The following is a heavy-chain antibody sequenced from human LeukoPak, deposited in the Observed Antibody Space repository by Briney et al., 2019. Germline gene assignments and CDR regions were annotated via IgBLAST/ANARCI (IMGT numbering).Heavy chain of an antibody. CDR1: GFTFSSYE. V-gene: IGHV3-48*03. CDR2: ISSSGSTI. D-gene: IGHD3-3*01. CDR3: ASTTIFGPLNP. J-gene: IGHJ5*02. Sequence: GGSLRLSCAASGFTFSSYEMNWVRQAPGKGLEWVSYISSSGSTIYYADSVKGRFTISRDNAKNSLYLQMNSLRAEDTAVYYCASTTIFGPLNPWGQGTLVTVSS.